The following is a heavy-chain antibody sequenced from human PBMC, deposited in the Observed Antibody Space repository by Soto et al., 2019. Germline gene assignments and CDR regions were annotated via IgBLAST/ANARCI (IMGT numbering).Heavy chain of an antibody. Sequence: QVQLNESGPGLVKPSATLSLSCTVSGGSVNNGSHYWAWIRQPPGKGLEWTGRISYSGKTDYSSSLRRRVTMSRDTSKDQVAVRLTSMTAADTAVYCCERVLGGRTLSWFYLDNWGQGALVTVS. V-gene: IGHV4-61*01. D-gene: IGHD1-1*01. CDR3: ERVLGGRTLSWFYLDN. J-gene: IGHJ4*02. CDR2: ISYSGKT. CDR1: GGSVNNGSHY.